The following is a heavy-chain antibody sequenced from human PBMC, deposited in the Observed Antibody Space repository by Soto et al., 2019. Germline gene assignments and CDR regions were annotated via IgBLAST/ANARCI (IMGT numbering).Heavy chain of an antibody. V-gene: IGHV4-59*08. CDR3: ARQVPAVPGIAVPGGIDY. CDR2: IYYSGST. Sequence: PSETLSLTCTVSGGSISSYYWSWIRQPPGKGLEWIGYIYYSGSTNYNPSLKSRVTISVDTSKNQFSLKLSSVTAADTAVYYCARQVPAVPGIAVPGGIDYWGQGTLVPVSS. J-gene: IGHJ4*02. D-gene: IGHD6-19*01. CDR1: GGSISSYY.